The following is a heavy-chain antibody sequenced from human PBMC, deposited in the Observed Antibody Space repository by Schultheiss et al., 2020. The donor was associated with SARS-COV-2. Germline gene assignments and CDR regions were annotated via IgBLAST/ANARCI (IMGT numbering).Heavy chain of an antibody. CDR1: GGSISSSSYY. CDR3: ARGRGFGELLSKYYFDY. CDR2: IYYSGST. J-gene: IGHJ4*02. V-gene: IGHV4-39*07. D-gene: IGHD3-10*01. Sequence: SETLSLTCTVSGGSISSSSYYWGWIRQPPGKGLEWIGSIYYSGSTNYNPSLKSRVTISVDTSEKRLSLKLSSVTAADTAVYYCARGRGFGELLSKYYFDYWGQGTLVTVSS.